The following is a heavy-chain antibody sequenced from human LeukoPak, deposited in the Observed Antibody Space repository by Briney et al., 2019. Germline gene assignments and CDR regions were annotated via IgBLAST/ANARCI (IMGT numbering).Heavy chain of an antibody. Sequence: ASVKVSCKASGYTFTSYYMHWVRQAPGQGLEWMGIINPSGGSTSYAQKFQGRVTMTRDTSTSTVYMELGSLRSEDTAVYYCARGPPHYDILTGYYYNWFDPWGQGTLVTVSS. CDR3: ARGPPHYDILTGYYYNWFDP. J-gene: IGHJ5*02. V-gene: IGHV1-46*01. CDR1: GYTFTSYY. CDR2: INPSGGST. D-gene: IGHD3-9*01.